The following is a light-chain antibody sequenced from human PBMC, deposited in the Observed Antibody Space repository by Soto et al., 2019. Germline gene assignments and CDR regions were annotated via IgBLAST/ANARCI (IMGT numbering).Light chain of an antibody. CDR1: QSVSSY. J-gene: IGKJ4*01. CDR2: DAS. Sequence: EIVLTQSPATLTLSPGERATLSCRASQSVSSYLAWYQQKPGQAPRLLIYDASNRATGIPARFSGSGSGTEFTITISSLEPEDFAVYYWQQRSNWLTFGGGNKVEIK. CDR3: QQRSNWLT. V-gene: IGKV3-11*01.